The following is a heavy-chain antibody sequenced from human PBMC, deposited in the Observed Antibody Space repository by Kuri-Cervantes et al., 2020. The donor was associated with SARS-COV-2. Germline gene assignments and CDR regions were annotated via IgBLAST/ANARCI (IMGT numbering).Heavy chain of an antibody. J-gene: IGHJ3*02. CDR1: GFTFSNYW. CDR3: ASFGSGWYDDAFDI. D-gene: IGHD6-19*01. Sequence: GESLKISCAASGFTFSNYWISWVRQAPGKGLEWVSYISSSSSYTNYADSVEGRFTISRDNAKNSLYLQMNSLRAEDTAVYYCASFGSGWYDDAFDIWGQGTMVTVSS. V-gene: IGHV3-11*03. CDR2: ISSSSSYT.